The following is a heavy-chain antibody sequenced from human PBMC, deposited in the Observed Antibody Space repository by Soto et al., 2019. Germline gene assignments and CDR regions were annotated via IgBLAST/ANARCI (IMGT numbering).Heavy chain of an antibody. CDR1: GGTFSSYA. J-gene: IGHJ5*02. Sequence: SVKVSCKASGGTFSSYATSWVRQAPGQGLEWMGGIIPIFGTANYAQKFQGRVTITADESTSTAYMELSSLRSEDTAVYYCAREGSSPGLTRFDPWGQGTLVTVS. D-gene: IGHD6-6*01. V-gene: IGHV1-69*13. CDR3: AREGSSPGLTRFDP. CDR2: IIPIFGTA.